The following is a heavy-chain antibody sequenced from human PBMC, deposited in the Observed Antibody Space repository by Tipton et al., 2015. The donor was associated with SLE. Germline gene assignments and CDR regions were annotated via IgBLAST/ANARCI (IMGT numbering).Heavy chain of an antibody. D-gene: IGHD5-12*01. CDR2: LSYIGKT. CDR3: ARRRRDYSEYDQYYFDY. Sequence: TLSLTCTVSGGSINNGRSYWGWVRPSPGKGLEWIGSLSYIGKTYYNPSLRSRLTLSMDTSKNRFSLKVTSVTAADTAVYFCARRRRDYSEYDQYYFDYWGQGMLVTVSS. CDR1: GGSINNGRSY. J-gene: IGHJ4*02. V-gene: IGHV4-39*07.